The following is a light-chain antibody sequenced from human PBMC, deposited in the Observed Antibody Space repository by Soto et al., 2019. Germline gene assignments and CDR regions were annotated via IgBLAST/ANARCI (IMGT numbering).Light chain of an antibody. V-gene: IGKV1-27*01. J-gene: IGKJ1*01. CDR1: QGINNY. CDR2: SAS. Sequence: DTQMTQSPTSLSASVGDSVTITCRASQGINNYLAWYQQKPGKVPVLLIYSASTLKAGIPSRFSGSGAGTDFTLTISSLQPEDFATYYCQKYDSAPRTFGQGTKGDIK. CDR3: QKYDSAPRT.